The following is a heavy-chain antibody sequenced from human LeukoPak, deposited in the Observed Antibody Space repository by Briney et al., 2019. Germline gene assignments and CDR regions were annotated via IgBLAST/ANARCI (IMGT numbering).Heavy chain of an antibody. CDR2: IKLDGSEK. CDR3: ARDGGYYDNLTGYYTY. D-gene: IGHD3-9*01. CDR1: GFTVSSNY. V-gene: IGHV3-7*01. J-gene: IGHJ4*02. Sequence: GGSLRLSCAASGFTVSSNYMSWVRQAPGKGLEWVANIKLDGSEKYYVDSVKGRFTISRDNIKNSLYLQMNSLRAEDTAVYFCARDGGYYDNLTGYYTYWGQGTLVTVSS.